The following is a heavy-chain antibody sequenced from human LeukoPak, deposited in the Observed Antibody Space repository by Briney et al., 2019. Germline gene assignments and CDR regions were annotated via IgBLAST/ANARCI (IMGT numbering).Heavy chain of an antibody. D-gene: IGHD5-18*01. CDR2: IYHGGGT. Sequence: SETLSLTCTVSGYPISSGYHWGWIRQPPGKGLEWIGSIYHGGGTYYNPSLKSRVTVSVDTSKNQFFLKVNSVTAADTAVYHCAGGRLDSAMVMVYWGQGTLVTVSS. V-gene: IGHV4-38-2*02. J-gene: IGHJ4*02. CDR1: GYPISSGYH. CDR3: AGGRLDSAMVMVY.